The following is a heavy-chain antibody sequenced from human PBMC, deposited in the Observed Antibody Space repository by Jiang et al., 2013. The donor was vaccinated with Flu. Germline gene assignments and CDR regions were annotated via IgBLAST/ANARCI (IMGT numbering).Heavy chain of an antibody. CDR1: GDSVSSNSAA. V-gene: IGHV6-1*01. Sequence: SQTLSLTCAISGDSVSSNSAAWNWIRQSPSRGLEWLGRTYYRSKWYNDYAVSVKSRITINPDTSKNQFSLQLNSVTPEDTAVYYCARVLEGSSGWYPTNYGMDVWGQGTTVTVSS. CDR2: TYYRSKWYN. J-gene: IGHJ6*02. CDR3: ARVLEGSSGWYPTNYGMDV. D-gene: IGHD6-19*01.